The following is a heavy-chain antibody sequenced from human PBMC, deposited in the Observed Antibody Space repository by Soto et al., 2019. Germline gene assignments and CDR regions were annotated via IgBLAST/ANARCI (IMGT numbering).Heavy chain of an antibody. CDR3: AKDMGFRQSSSLVFDY. V-gene: IGHV3-23*01. Sequence: GGSLRLSCAASGFTFSSYAMSWVRQAPGKGLEWVSAISGSGGSTYYADSVKGRFTISRDNSKNTLYLQMNSLRAEDTAVYYCAKDMGFRQSSSLVFDYWGQGTLVTVSS. J-gene: IGHJ4*02. CDR1: GFTFSSYA. CDR2: ISGSGGST. D-gene: IGHD2-2*01.